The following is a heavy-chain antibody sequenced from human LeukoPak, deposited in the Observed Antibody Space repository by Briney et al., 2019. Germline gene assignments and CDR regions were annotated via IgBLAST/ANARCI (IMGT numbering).Heavy chain of an antibody. CDR1: GVSISSYY. J-gene: IGHJ4*02. V-gene: IGHV4-59*01. Sequence: PSETLSLTCSVSGVSISSYYWSWIRQPPGKGLEWIGYIYNSGSTHNNPSLKSRVTISLDTSKNEFSLKLSSVTAADTAFYYCAKVVAGLGHFDSWGQGTLVTVSP. D-gene: IGHD3/OR15-3a*01. CDR2: IYNSGST. CDR3: AKVVAGLGHFDS.